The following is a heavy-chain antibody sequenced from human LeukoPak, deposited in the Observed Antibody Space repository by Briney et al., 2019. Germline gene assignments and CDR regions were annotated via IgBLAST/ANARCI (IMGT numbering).Heavy chain of an antibody. D-gene: IGHD2-8*01. CDR2: INSDGSST. V-gene: IGHV3-74*01. CDR3: VRRGVHYGMDV. CDR1: GFTFSSYW. Sequence: GGSLRLSCAASGFTFSSYWMHWVRQAPGKGLVWVSRINSDGSSTNYADSVKGRFTISRDNAKNTLYLQMNSLRDEDTAVYYCVRRGVHYGMDVWGQGTTVTVSS. J-gene: IGHJ6*02.